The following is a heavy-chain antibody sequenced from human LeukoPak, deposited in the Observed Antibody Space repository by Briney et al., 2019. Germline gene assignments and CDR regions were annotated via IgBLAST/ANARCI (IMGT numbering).Heavy chain of an antibody. D-gene: IGHD6-6*01. CDR3: ARVGVAARPYIFDY. V-gene: IGHV1-2*02. CDR1: GYTFTGYY. Sequence: ASVKVSCKASGYTFTGYYMHWVRQAPGQGLEWMGWINPNSGGTNYAQKFQGRVTMTRDTSISTAYMELSRLRPDDTAVYYCARVGVAARPYIFDYWGQGTLVTVSS. CDR2: INPNSGGT. J-gene: IGHJ4*02.